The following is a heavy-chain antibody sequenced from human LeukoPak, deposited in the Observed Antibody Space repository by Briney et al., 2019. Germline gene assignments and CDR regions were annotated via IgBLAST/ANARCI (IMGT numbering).Heavy chain of an antibody. Sequence: PGGSLRLSCAASGFTFSSYEMNWVRQAAGKGLEWVSYISSSGRTIYYADSVKGRFTISRDNAKNSLYLQMNSLIAEDTAVYYCAELGITMIGGVWGKGTTVTISS. CDR2: ISSSGRTI. D-gene: IGHD3-10*02. V-gene: IGHV3-48*03. J-gene: IGHJ6*04. CDR1: GFTFSSYE. CDR3: AELGITMIGGV.